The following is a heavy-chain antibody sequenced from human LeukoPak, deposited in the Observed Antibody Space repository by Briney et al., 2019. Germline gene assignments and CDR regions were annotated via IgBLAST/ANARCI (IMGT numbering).Heavy chain of an antibody. Sequence: PSETLSLTCAVYGGSFSGYYWSWIRQPPGKGLEWIGEINHSGSTNYNPSLKSRVTISVDTSKNQFSLKLSSVTAADTAVYYCARGQWLDEYDAFDIWGQGTMVTVSS. CDR2: INHSGST. CDR1: GGSFSGYY. CDR3: ARGQWLDEYDAFDI. D-gene: IGHD3-22*01. V-gene: IGHV4-34*01. J-gene: IGHJ3*02.